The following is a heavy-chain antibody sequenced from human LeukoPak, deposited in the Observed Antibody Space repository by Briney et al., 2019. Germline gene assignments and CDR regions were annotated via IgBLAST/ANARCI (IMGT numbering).Heavy chain of an antibody. CDR1: GFTFNTFW. J-gene: IGHJ4*02. CDR3: ARTGYLTLFGSG. D-gene: IGHD3-3*01. CDR2: IKHDGSEK. Sequence: PGGSLRLSCAASGFTFNTFWMTWVRQAPGKGLEWVANIKHDGSEKHYVDSVKGRFTVSRDNAQNSLYLQMNSLRVDDTAVYYCARTGYLTLFGSGGGQGTLVTVSS. V-gene: IGHV3-7*01.